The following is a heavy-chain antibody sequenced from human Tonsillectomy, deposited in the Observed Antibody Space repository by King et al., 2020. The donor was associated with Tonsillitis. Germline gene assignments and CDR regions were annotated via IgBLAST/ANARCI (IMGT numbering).Heavy chain of an antibody. CDR1: GFSLSTSGVG. J-gene: IGHJ3*02. D-gene: IGHD6-13*01. Sequence: QITLKESGPTLVKPTQTLTLTCTFSGFSLSTSGVGVGWIRQPPGKALEWLALIYWDDVKRSGPSLRSRVTNAKDTSKNQIVLTMTKMDPLDTGTYYCAHRKNAAASGTGAFDIWGQGTVVTVSS. V-gene: IGHV2-5*05. CDR3: AHRKNAAASGTGAFDI. CDR2: IYWDDVK.